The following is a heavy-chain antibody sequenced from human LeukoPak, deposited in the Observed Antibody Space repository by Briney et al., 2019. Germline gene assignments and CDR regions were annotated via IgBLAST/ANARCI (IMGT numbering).Heavy chain of an antibody. Sequence: SETLSLTCTVSDGSISSSIYYWDWTRQTPGKGLDWVGSIYYSGSAYYNPSLKSRVSISVDTPNNKFSLNVRSVTAADTAVYYCVRHDYRSGWSFFFQHWGQGSLVTVSS. V-gene: IGHV4-39*01. CDR3: VRHDYRSGWSFFFQH. CDR2: IYYSGSA. D-gene: IGHD6-19*01. J-gene: IGHJ1*01. CDR1: DGSISSSIYY.